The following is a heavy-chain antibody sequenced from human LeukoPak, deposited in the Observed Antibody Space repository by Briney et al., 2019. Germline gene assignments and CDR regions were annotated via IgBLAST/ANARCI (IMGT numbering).Heavy chain of an antibody. J-gene: IGHJ5*02. V-gene: IGHV1-69*02. CDR2: IIPILGIA. CDR3: ASHCSGGSCYGFRFDP. CDR1: GGTFSSYT. D-gene: IGHD2-15*01. Sequence: SVKVSCKASGGTFSSYTISWVRQAPGQGLGWMGRIIPILGIANYAQKFQGRVTITADKSTSTAYMELSSLRSEDTAVYYCASHCSGGSCYGFRFDPWGQGTLVTVSS.